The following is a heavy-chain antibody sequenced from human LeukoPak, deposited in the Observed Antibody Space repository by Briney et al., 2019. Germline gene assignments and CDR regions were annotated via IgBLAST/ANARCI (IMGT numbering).Heavy chain of an antibody. V-gene: IGHV5-51*01. CDR1: GYSFSVYW. CDR3: ARQDGAALYYFDS. CDR2: IYPGDSDT. J-gene: IGHJ4*02. Sequence: GESLKISCSGSGYSFSVYWIGWVRRMPGKGLEWMGIIYPGDSDTRYSPSFQGQVTISTDKSITTAYLQWSSLKASDTAMYYCARQDGAALYYFDSWGQGTLVTVSS. D-gene: IGHD5-24*01.